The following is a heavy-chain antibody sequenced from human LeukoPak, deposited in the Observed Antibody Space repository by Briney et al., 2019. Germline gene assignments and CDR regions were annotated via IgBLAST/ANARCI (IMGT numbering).Heavy chain of an antibody. CDR1: GYTFTGYY. J-gene: IGHJ4*02. V-gene: IGHV1-2*02. Sequence: ASVKVSCKASGYTFTGYYMHWVRQAPGQGLEWMGWINPNSGGTNYAQKFQGRVTMTRDTSISTAYMELSRLRSDDTAVYYCARVNRETRRIQLWLREWYFDYWGQGTLVTVSS. D-gene: IGHD5-18*01. CDR2: INPNSGGT. CDR3: ARVNRETRRIQLWLREWYFDY.